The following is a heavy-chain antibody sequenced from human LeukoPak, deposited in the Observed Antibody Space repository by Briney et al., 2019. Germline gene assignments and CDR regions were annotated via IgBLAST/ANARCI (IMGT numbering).Heavy chain of an antibody. CDR1: GGSISSYY. Sequence: SETLSLTCTVSGGSISSYYWSWIPHPPGKGLEWIGYIYYSGSTNYNPSLKSRVTISVDTSKNQFSLKLSSVTAADTAVYYCATGGSGSYYELSYWGQGTLVTVSS. CDR2: IYYSGST. J-gene: IGHJ4*02. V-gene: IGHV4-59*01. CDR3: ATGGSGSYYELSY. D-gene: IGHD1-26*01.